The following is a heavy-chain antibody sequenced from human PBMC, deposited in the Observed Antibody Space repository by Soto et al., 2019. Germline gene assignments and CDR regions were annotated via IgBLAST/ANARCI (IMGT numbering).Heavy chain of an antibody. V-gene: IGHV3-33*01. CDR1: GFTFSSYG. J-gene: IGHJ4*02. CDR3: ARDMGYGSGHGFDY. D-gene: IGHD6-19*01. CDR2: TWNDGSNK. Sequence: GGSLRLSCAASGFTFSSYGMHWVRQAPGKGLDWVALTWNDGSNKYYADSVKGRFTISRDNSKNTLYLQMNSLRAEDTALYYCARDMGYGSGHGFDYWGQGTLVTVSS.